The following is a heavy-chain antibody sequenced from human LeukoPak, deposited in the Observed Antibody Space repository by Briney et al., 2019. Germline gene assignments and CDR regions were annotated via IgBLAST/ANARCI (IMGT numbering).Heavy chain of an antibody. CDR3: ARRAGAYTHPYDY. D-gene: IGHD3-16*01. CDR2: IYSAGST. Sequence: PGGSLRLSCAASGFTVSSNSMSWVRQAPGKGLEWVSFIYSAGSTHHSDSVKGRFTISIDNSKNTLYLQMNSLRAEDTAVYYCARRAGAYTHPYDYWGQGTLVTVS. J-gene: IGHJ4*02. CDR1: GFTVSSNS. V-gene: IGHV3-53*01.